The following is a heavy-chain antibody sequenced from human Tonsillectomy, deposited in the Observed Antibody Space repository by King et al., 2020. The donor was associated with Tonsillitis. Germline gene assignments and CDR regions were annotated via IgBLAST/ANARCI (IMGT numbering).Heavy chain of an antibody. CDR2: IIPIFGRA. V-gene: IGHV1-69*12. CDR3: ARDLDGMDV. J-gene: IGHJ6*02. Sequence: QLVQSGAEVKKPGSSVKVSCKVSGGTFTTYAINWVRQAPGQGLEWMGDIIPIFGRANYAQKFQGRVPITADESTSTAYMELKRLRSEDTAVYYCARDLDGMDVWGQGTTVTVSS. CDR1: GGTFTTYA.